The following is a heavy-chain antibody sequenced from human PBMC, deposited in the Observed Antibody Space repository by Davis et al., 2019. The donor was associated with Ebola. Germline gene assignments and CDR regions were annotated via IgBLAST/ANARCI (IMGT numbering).Heavy chain of an antibody. CDR2: IWHDGSNK. J-gene: IGHJ5*02. D-gene: IGHD3-10*01. CDR3: VRELGYGAGRTNFDP. V-gene: IGHV3-33*01. CDR1: GFTFSRHG. Sequence: PGSLLKISCAASGFTFSRHGMHWVRQAPGKGLEWVAVIWHDGSNKYYAESVRGRFTVSRDNAKSTVDLQMDNLRVEDTAVYYCVRELGYGAGRTNFDPWGRGTLVTVSS.